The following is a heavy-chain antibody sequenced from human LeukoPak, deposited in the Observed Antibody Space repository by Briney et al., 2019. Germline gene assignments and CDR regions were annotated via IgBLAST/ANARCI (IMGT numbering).Heavy chain of an antibody. CDR1: GGSFSGYY. V-gene: IGHV4-34*01. Sequence: SETLSLTCAVYGGSFSGYYWSWIRQPPGKGLEWIGEINHSGSTNYNPSLKSRVTISVDTSKNQFSLKLSSVTAADTAVYYCARGPGGDTVVVPAAKRFDYWGQGTLVTVSS. CDR3: ARGPGGDTVVVPAAKRFDY. CDR2: INHSGST. J-gene: IGHJ4*02. D-gene: IGHD2-2*01.